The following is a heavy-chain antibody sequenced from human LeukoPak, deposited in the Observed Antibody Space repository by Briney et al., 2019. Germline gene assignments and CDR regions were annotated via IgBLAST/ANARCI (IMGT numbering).Heavy chain of an antibody. CDR1: GGSLNSPNYY. D-gene: IGHD3-10*01. CDR2: IYYSGTT. CDR3: ARHDYYGSLNWFDP. J-gene: IGHJ5*02. Sequence: SETLSLTCIVSGGSLNSPNYYWGWIRQPAGKGLEWLGTIYYSGTTYYNPSLKSRLTISVDTSKNQFSLKLTSVTAADTAVYYCARHDYYGSLNWFDPWGQGTLITVSS. V-gene: IGHV4-39*01.